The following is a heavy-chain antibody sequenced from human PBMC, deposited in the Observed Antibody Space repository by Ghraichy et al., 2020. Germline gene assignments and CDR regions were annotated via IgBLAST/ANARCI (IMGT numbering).Heavy chain of an antibody. Sequence: GGSLRLSCAASGFTFSSYGMHWVRQAPGKGLEWVAFIRYDGSNKYYADSVKGRFTISRDNSKNTLYLQMNSLRAEDTAVYYCAKDVFVDTAMVYAFDIWGQGTMATVSS. V-gene: IGHV3-30*02. D-gene: IGHD5-18*01. CDR3: AKDVFVDTAMVYAFDI. CDR2: IRYDGSNK. CDR1: GFTFSSYG. J-gene: IGHJ3*02.